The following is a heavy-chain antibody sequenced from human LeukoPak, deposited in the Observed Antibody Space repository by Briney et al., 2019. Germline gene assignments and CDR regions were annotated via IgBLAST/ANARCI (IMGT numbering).Heavy chain of an antibody. CDR2: TYYRSKWYN. Sequence: SQTLSLTCAISGDSVSTNSAAWNWIRQSPSRGLEWLGRTYYRSKWYNDYAVSVKSRITINPDTSKNQFSLQLNSVTPQDTAVYYCARDPNYSGWFGFDYWGQGTLVTVSS. CDR1: GDSVSTNSAA. CDR3: ARDPNYSGWFGFDY. J-gene: IGHJ4*02. V-gene: IGHV6-1*01. D-gene: IGHD6-19*01.